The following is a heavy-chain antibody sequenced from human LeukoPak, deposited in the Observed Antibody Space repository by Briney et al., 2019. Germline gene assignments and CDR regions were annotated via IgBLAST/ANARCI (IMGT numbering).Heavy chain of an antibody. CDR2: IYSGGST. CDR3: ARVYSGSYYGSYYYYMDV. J-gene: IGHJ6*03. Sequence: GGSLRLSCAASGFTFSSNYMSWVRQAPGKGLEWVSVIYSGGSTYYADSVKGRFAISRDNSKNTLYLQMNSLRAEDTAVYYCARVYSGSYYGSYYYYMDVWGKGTTVTISS. V-gene: IGHV3-66*01. D-gene: IGHD1-26*01. CDR1: GFTFSSNY.